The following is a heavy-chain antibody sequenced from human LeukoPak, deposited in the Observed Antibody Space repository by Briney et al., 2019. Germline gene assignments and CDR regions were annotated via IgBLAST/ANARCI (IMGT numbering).Heavy chain of an antibody. V-gene: IGHV4-39*01. J-gene: IGHJ4*02. D-gene: IGHD1-26*01. Sequence: SETLSLTCTVSGGSISSSSCYWGWIRQPPGKGLEWIGSIYYSGSTYYNPCLKSRVTISVDTSKNQFSLKLSSVTAADTAVYYCARHGGIVGAYFDYWGQGTLVTVSS. CDR3: ARHGGIVGAYFDY. CDR2: IYYSGST. CDR1: GGSISSSSCY.